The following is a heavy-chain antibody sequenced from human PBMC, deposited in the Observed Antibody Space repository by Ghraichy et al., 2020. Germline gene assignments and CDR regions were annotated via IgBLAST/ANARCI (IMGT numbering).Heavy chain of an antibody. Sequence: SETLSLTCAVYGGSFSGYYWSWIRQPPGKGLEWIGEINHSGSTNYNPSLKSRVTISVDTSKNQFSLKLSSVTAADTAVYYCAREGSYYRRWFDPWGQGTLVTVSS. CDR3: AREGSYYRRWFDP. V-gene: IGHV4-34*01. D-gene: IGHD1-26*01. CDR2: INHSGST. CDR1: GGSFSGYY. J-gene: IGHJ5*02.